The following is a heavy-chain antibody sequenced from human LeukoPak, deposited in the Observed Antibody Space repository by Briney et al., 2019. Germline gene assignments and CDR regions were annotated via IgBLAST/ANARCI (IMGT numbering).Heavy chain of an antibody. V-gene: IGHV4-34*01. J-gene: IGHJ3*02. CDR1: GGSFSGYY. CDR2: INHSGST. Sequence: PSETLSLTCAVYGGSFSGYYWSWIRQPPGKGLEWIGEINHSGSTNYNPSLKSRVTISVDTSKNQFSLKLSSVTAADTAVYYCARGPSIQNAFDIWGQGTMVTVSS. CDR3: ARGPSIQNAFDI. D-gene: IGHD5-24*01.